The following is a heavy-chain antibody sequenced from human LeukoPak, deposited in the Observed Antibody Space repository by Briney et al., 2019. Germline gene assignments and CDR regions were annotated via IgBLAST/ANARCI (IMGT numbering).Heavy chain of an antibody. CDR2: KYYSGST. D-gene: IGHD5-18*01. CDR1: GVSINTCCYY. J-gene: IGHJ4*02. V-gene: IGHV4-61*01. CDR3: ARGRSYGFDFDS. Sequence: SETLPLTCDVSGVSINTCCYYWTWIRQPPGKGLEWIGYKYYSGSTRYNSSLRSRLTISLDSSKNQFSLRLTSVTAADTAVYYCARGRSYGFDFDSWGPGTLVIVSS.